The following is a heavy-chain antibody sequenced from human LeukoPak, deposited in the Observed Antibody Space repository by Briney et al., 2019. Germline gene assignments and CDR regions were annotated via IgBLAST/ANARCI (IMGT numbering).Heavy chain of an antibody. D-gene: IGHD6-13*01. CDR2: IYGGGST. J-gene: IGHJ4*02. CDR3: ARDRGIAAAMDY. V-gene: IGHV3-53*01. Sequence: GGSLRLSCAASGFTVSSNYMSWVRQAPGKGLEWVSVIYGGGSTYYADSVKGRFTISRDSSKNTLYLQMNSLRAEDTAMYYCARDRGIAAAMDYWGQGTLVTVSS. CDR1: GFTVSSNY.